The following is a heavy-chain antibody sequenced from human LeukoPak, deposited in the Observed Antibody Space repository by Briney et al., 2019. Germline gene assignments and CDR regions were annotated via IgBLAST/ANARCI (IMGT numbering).Heavy chain of an antibody. V-gene: IGHV3-23*01. D-gene: IGHD3-3*01. CDR1: RFTFTGHT. CDR2: IGGRDDRT. CDR3: AKDPNPRYDLWTGYK. Sequence: GGSLRLSCAASRFTFTGHTMNWLRQAPGKGLEWVSIIGGRDDRTYYADFVEGRFAISRDNSKNTLYLHMSRLRAEDTAVYYCAKDPNPRYDLWTGYKWGKGTLVTVSS. J-gene: IGHJ4*02.